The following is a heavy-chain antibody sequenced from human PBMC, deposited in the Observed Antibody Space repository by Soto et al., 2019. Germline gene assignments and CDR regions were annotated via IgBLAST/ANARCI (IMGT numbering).Heavy chain of an antibody. Sequence: QVQLVESGGGVVQPGRSLRLSCAASGFTFSSYGMHWVRQAPGKGLERVAVISYDGSNKYYADSVKGRFTISRDNSKNTLYLQMNSLRTEDTAVYYCAKHQGGVTDFYYGMDVWGQGTTVTVSS. CDR3: AKHQGGVTDFYYGMDV. J-gene: IGHJ6*02. CDR1: GFTFSSYG. V-gene: IGHV3-30*18. CDR2: ISYDGSNK. D-gene: IGHD3-3*01.